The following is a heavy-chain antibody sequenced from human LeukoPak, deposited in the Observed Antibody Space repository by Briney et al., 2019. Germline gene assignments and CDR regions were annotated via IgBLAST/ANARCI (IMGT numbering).Heavy chain of an antibody. CDR2: ISGSGGST. Sequence: GGSLRLSCAASGFTFSNYDMSWVRQAPGKGLEWVSTISGSGGSTYYADSVKGRFTISRDNSRDTLYLQMNSLRAADTAVYYCAKTRYNWNYWFDPWGQGTLVTVSS. CDR3: AKTRYNWNYWFDP. J-gene: IGHJ5*02. V-gene: IGHV3-23*01. CDR1: GFTFSNYD. D-gene: IGHD1-7*01.